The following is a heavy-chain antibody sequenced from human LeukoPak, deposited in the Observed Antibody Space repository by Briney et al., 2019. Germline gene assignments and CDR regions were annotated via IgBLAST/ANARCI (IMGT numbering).Heavy chain of an antibody. V-gene: IGHV1-46*01. CDR3: ARVVTGDSGYDFRGSGGNYFDY. CDR1: GYTFTSYY. D-gene: IGHD5-12*01. J-gene: IGHJ4*02. CDR2: INPSGGSR. Sequence: GASVKVSCKASGYTFTSYYMHWVRQAPAQEREGMGVINPSGGSRSEAKKIQGRVTMTSDTSTSTVYMELSRLRSEDTAVYYCARVVTGDSGYDFRGSGGNYFDYWGQGTLVTVSS.